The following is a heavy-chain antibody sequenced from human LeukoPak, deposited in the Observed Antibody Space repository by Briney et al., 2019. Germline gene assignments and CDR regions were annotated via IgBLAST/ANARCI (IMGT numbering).Heavy chain of an antibody. CDR2: IYPSDSNT. CDR1: GYSFFSYW. CDR3: ARRGAWNYDDDYFDY. J-gene: IGHJ4*02. V-gene: IGHV5-51*01. D-gene: IGHD1-7*01. Sequence: GESLKISCKGSGYSFFSYWIGWVRQMPGKGLEWMGIIYPSDSNTRYSPSLQGQVTISADKSISTVYLQWSSLKASGTAIYYCARRGAWNYDDDYFDYWGQGTLVTVSS.